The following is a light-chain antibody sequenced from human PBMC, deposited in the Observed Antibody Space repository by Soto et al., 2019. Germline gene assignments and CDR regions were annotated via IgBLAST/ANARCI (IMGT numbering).Light chain of an antibody. CDR3: SSYTSSNTLWV. CDR2: EVS. V-gene: IGLV2-14*01. J-gene: IGLJ3*02. CDR1: SSDVGTYKY. Sequence: QSVLTQPASVSGSPGQSITISCTGTSSDVGTYKYVSWYQQHPGESPKLMIYEVSHRPSGVSNRFSGTKSGNTASLTISGLQAEDEAIYYCSSYTSSNTLWVFGGGTKLTVL.